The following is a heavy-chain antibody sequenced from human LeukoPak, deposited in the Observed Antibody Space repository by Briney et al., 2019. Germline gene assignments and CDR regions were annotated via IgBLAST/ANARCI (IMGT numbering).Heavy chain of an antibody. V-gene: IGHV3-74*01. Sequence: QPGGSLRLSCAPSGFTFSTSWMHWVRHAPGKGLVWVSRISGDGTTTTCADSVKGRFTISRDNAKNTLFLQMNSLRVDDTAVYYCTRVRSSSWYDYWGQGALVTVSS. CDR1: GFTFSTSW. D-gene: IGHD6-13*01. CDR3: TRVRSSSWYDY. CDR2: ISGDGTTT. J-gene: IGHJ4*02.